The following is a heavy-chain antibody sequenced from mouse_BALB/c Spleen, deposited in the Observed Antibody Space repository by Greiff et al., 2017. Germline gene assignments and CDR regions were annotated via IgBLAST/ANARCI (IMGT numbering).Heavy chain of an antibody. CDR1: GFTFSSYA. J-gene: IGHJ4*01. V-gene: IGHV5-6-5*01. D-gene: IGHD1-1*01. CDR3: ARADYYA. CDR2: ISSGGST. Sequence: EVQLVESGGGLVKPGGSLKLSCAASGFTFSSYAMSWVRQTPEKRLEWVASISSGGSTYYPDSVKGRCTISRDNARNILYMQMSSLRSEDTAMCYCARADYYAWGQGTSVTVSS.